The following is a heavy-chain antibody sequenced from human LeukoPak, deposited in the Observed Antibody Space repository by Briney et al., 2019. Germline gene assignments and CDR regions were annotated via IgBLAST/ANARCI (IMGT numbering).Heavy chain of an antibody. J-gene: IGHJ2*01. CDR2: INPNSSGT. Sequence: ASVKVSCKASGYTFTGYYMHWVRQAPGQGLEWMGRINPNSSGTNYAQKFQGRVTMTRDTSISTAYMELSRLRSDDTAVYYCASISPSSRYFDLWGRGTLVTVSS. CDR1: GYTFTGYY. V-gene: IGHV1-2*06. CDR3: ASISPSSRYFDL.